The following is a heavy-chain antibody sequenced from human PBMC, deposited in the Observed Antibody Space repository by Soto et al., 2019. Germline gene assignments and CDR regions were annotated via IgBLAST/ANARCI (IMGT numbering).Heavy chain of an antibody. CDR3: ARGYCSSTSCHGPPMDV. Sequence: SETLSLTCAVYGGSFSGYYWSWIRQPPGKGLEWIGEINHSGSTNYNPSLKSRVTISVDTSKNQFSLKLGSVTAADTAVYYCARGYCSSTSCHGPPMDVWGQGTTVTVSS. CDR2: INHSGST. V-gene: IGHV4-34*01. CDR1: GGSFSGYY. D-gene: IGHD2-2*01. J-gene: IGHJ6*02.